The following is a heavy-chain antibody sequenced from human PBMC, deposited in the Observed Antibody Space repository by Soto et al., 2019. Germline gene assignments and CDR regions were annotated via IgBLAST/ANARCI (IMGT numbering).Heavy chain of an antibody. J-gene: IGHJ4*02. CDR2: INPKSGNI. V-gene: IGHV1-8*01. CDR1: GDTFTTYD. D-gene: IGHD3-10*01. Sequence: ASGKVSFKPSGDTFTTYDINWVRQATGHGLGWMGCINPKSGNIGYAQRFQGRVTMTRDTAIRTADMEVSSLRSDDTAVYYCASGRASRTYYLLHXWGQRTLVTVSX. CDR3: ASGRASRTYYLLHX.